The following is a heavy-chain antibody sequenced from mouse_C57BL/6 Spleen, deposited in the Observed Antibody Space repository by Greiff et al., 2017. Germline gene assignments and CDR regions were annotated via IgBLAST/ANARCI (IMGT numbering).Heavy chain of an antibody. CDR3: AREGGSSPYCFDY. D-gene: IGHD1-1*01. CDR1: GYTFTSYW. J-gene: IGHJ2*01. CDR2: IYPGSGST. Sequence: VQLQQPGAELVKPGASVKMSCKASGYTFTSYWITWVKQRPGQGLEWIGDIYPGSGSTNYNEKFKSKATLTVDTSSSTAYMQLSSRTSEDSAVYYCAREGGSSPYCFDYWGQGTTLTVSA. V-gene: IGHV1-55*01.